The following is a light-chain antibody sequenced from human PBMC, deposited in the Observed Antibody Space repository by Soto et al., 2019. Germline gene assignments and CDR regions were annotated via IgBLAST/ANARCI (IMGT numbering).Light chain of an antibody. Sequence: EIVLTQSPGTLSLSPGERATLSCRASQSVSSNYLAWYQQKPGQAPRLLIYGASSRATGIPDRFSGSGSGTDFTLTIRTLEPEDSAVYYCQQYGSSYPWTFGQGTTVGIK. CDR2: GAS. CDR1: QSVSSNY. J-gene: IGKJ1*01. CDR3: QQYGSSYPWT. V-gene: IGKV3-20*01.